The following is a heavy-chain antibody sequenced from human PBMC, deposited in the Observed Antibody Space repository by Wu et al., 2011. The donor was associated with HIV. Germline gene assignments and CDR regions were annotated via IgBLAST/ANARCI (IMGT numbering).Heavy chain of an antibody. CDR1: GGTFSSYA. Sequence: QVQLVQAGGEVKKPGSSVKVSCKASGGTFSSYAISWVRQAPGQGLEWMGGLIPIFATTNYAQKFQGRVTITTDESTSTAYMELSSLRSEDTAVYYCATSIAAAGTFDYWGQGTLVTVSS. J-gene: IGHJ4*02. D-gene: IGHD6-13*01. CDR3: ATSIAAAGTFDY. CDR2: LIPIFATT. V-gene: IGHV1-69*05.